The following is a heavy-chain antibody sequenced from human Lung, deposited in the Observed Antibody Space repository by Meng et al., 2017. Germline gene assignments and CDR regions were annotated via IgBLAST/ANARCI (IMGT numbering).Heavy chain of an antibody. D-gene: IGHD3-10*01. CDR2: IYYSGSP. J-gene: IGHJ5*02. Sequence: QLELKEWAPGLVRPSGDLSLTCPCAGGSISRSGYSWGWIRQSPGKGLEWIGSIYYSGSPYYNPSLKRRVTISVETSKNQFSLKLSSVTAADTAVYYCARVDYYGSGSRRFDPWGQGTLVTVSS. CDR1: GGSISRSGYS. V-gene: IGHV4-39*07. CDR3: ARVDYYGSGSRRFDP.